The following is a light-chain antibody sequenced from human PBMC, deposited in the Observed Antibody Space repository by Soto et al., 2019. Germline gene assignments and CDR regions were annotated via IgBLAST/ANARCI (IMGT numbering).Light chain of an antibody. CDR1: SGDVGGYDY. CDR3: SSHTSGSTRV. Sequence: QSVLTQPASVSGSPGQSIAISCTGTSGDVGGYDYVSWYQQHPDKAPKLMIYEVTKRPSWVSNRFSGSKSGNTASLTISGLQPEDVADYYCSSHTSGSTRVFGSGNNVTVL. J-gene: IGLJ1*01. CDR2: EVT. V-gene: IGLV2-14*01.